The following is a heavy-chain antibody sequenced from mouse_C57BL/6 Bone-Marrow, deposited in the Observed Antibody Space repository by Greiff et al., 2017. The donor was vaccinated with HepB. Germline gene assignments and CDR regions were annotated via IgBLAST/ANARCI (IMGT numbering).Heavy chain of an antibody. CDR3: ARPITTVVYYYAMDY. Sequence: QVQLQQSGAELAKPGASVKLSCKASGYTFTSYWMHWVKQRPGQGLEWIGYINPSSGYTKYNQKFKDKATLTADKSSSTAYMQPSSLTYEDSALYYCARPITTVVYYYAMDYWGQGTSVTVSS. D-gene: IGHD1-1*01. V-gene: IGHV1-7*01. J-gene: IGHJ4*01. CDR2: INPSSGYT. CDR1: GYTFTSYW.